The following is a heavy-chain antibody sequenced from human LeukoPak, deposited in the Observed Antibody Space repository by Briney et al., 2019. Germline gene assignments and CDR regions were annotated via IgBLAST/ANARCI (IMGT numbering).Heavy chain of an antibody. CDR1: GFTFSDYY. Sequence: PGGSLRLSCAASGFTFSDYYMSWMRPAPGKGLEWVSYSSSSGSTIYYADSVEGRFTISRDNAKNSLYLQMNSLRAEDTAVYYCARDLHGLADYWGQGTLVTVSS. V-gene: IGHV3-11*01. CDR3: ARDLHGLADY. D-gene: IGHD6-19*01. CDR2: SSSSGSTI. J-gene: IGHJ4*02.